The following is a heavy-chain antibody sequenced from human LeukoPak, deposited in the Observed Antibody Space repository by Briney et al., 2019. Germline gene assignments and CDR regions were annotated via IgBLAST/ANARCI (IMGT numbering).Heavy chain of an antibody. CDR2: INAGNGNT. D-gene: IGHD6-13*01. Sequence: ASVKVSCKASGYTFTSYAMHWVRQAPGQRLKWMGWINAGNGNTKYSQKFQDRVTITRDTSASTAYMELSSLRSEDTAVYYCAILIAAAGLGDYWGQGTLVTVSS. CDR3: AILIAAAGLGDY. V-gene: IGHV1-3*01. CDR1: GYTFTSYA. J-gene: IGHJ4*02.